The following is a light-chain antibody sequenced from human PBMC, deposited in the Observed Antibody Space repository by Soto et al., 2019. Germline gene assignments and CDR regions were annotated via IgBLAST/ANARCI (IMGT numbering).Light chain of an antibody. CDR1: QGINNY. V-gene: IGKV1-9*01. J-gene: IGKJ5*01. Sequence: DIQLTQSPSFLSASIGDGITITCRASQGINNYLAWYQQKPGKAPKLLIHTASILQSGVPSRFSGSGAGTEFTLTISSLQPEDFATYYCQQRNSYPITFGQGTRLEIK. CDR2: TAS. CDR3: QQRNSYPIT.